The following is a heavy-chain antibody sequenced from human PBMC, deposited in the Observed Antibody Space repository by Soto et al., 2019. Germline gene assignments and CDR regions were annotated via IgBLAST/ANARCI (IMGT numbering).Heavy chain of an antibody. CDR1: GFSLSTSGMC. CDR2: IDWDDDK. V-gene: IGHV2-70*01. D-gene: IGHD1-20*01. J-gene: IGHJ5*02. CDR3: ARAHLLTGTTLTLDP. Sequence: GSGPTLVNPTQTLTLTCTFSGFSLSTSGMCVGWIRQPPGKALEWLALIDWDDDKYYSTSLKTRLTISKDTSKNQVVLTMTNMDPVDTATYYCARAHLLTGTTLTLDPWGQGTLVTVSS.